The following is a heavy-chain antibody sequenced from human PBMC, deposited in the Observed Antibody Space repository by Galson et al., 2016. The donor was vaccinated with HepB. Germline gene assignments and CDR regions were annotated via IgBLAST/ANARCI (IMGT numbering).Heavy chain of an antibody. D-gene: IGHD5-18*01. V-gene: IGHV3-30*18. J-gene: IGHJ4*02. Sequence: SLRLSCAASGFTVSNYGMHWVRQASGKGLEWVAVLLSDGSTKYYADSVKGRFTISRDNSKNTLYLQMNSLSAEDTAVYYWAKEDTAMVARNFDYWGQGTLVTVSS. CDR3: AKEDTAMVARNFDY. CDR2: LLSDGSTK. CDR1: GFTVSNYG.